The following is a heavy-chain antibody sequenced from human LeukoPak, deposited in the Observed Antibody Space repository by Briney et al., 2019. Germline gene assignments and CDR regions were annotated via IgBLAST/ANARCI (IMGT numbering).Heavy chain of an antibody. D-gene: IGHD3-3*01. CDR1: GGSFSGYY. CDR2: INHSGST. Sequence: PSETLSLTCAVYGGSFSGYYWSWIRQPPGKGLEWIGEINHSGSTNYNPSLKSRVTISVDTSKNQFSLKLSSVTAADTAVYYCARRYYDFRSGYYTWGQGTLVTVSS. V-gene: IGHV4-34*01. CDR3: ARRYYDFRSGYYT. J-gene: IGHJ4*02.